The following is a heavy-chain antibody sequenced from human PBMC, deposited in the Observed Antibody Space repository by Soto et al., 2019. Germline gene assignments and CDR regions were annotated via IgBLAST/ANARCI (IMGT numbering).Heavy chain of an antibody. V-gene: IGHV1-8*01. CDR2: MNPNSGNT. CDR3: ARERTGTTSMDV. D-gene: IGHD1-1*01. J-gene: IGHJ6*02. Sequence: QVQLVQSGAEVKKPGASVKVSCKASGYTFTSYDINWVRQATGQGLEWMGWMNPNSGNTGYAQKXXGXXTMTRNTSISTAYMELSSLRSEDPAVYYCARERTGTTSMDVWGQGTTVTVSS. CDR1: GYTFTSYD.